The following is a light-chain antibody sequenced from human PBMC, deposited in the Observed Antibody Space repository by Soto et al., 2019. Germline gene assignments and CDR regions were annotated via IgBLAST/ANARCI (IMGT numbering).Light chain of an antibody. CDR2: GAS. J-gene: IGKJ2*03. Sequence: EIVLTQSPATLSLSPWERATLSCMASQSVSSNLAWYQQKPGQAPRLLIYGASTRATGIPARFSGSGSGTHFTLTISSLQSEDFGVYYCQHYNNWPPYSFGQGTKVDIK. V-gene: IGKV3-15*01. CDR3: QHYNNWPPYS. CDR1: QSVSSN.